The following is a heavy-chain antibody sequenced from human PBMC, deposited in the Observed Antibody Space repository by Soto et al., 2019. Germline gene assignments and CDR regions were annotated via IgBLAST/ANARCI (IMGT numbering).Heavy chain of an antibody. CDR3: ARDPANWNVFPYYYYGMDV. J-gene: IGHJ6*02. V-gene: IGHV3-48*02. CDR1: GFTFSSYS. CDR2: ISSSSSTI. D-gene: IGHD1-1*01. Sequence: EVQLVESGGGLVQPGGSLRLSCAASGFTFSSYSMNWVRQAPGKGLECVSYISSSSSTIYYADSVKGRFTISRDNAKNSLYLQMNSLRDEDTAVYYCARDPANWNVFPYYYYGMDVWGQGTTVTVSS.